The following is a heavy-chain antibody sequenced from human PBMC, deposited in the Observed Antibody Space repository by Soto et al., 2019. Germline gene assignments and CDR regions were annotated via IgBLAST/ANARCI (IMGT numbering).Heavy chain of an antibody. CDR1: GDTLTDLS. CDR2: FDPEDGET. D-gene: IGHD3-3*01. J-gene: IGHJ4*02. V-gene: IGHV1-24*01. CDR3: ATDFWSGYYSY. Sequence: SVKLSCKVSGDTLTDLSMHCVRQAPGKGLGWMGGFDPEDGETIYAQKFQGRVTMTEDTSTDTAYMELSSLRSEDTAVYYCATDFWSGYYSYWGQGTLVTVSS.